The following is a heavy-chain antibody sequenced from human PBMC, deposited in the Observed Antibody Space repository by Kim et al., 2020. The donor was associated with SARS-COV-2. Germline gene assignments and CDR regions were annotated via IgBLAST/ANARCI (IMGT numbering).Heavy chain of an antibody. V-gene: IGHV3-11*06. CDR3: ASGAITVTEYPLDY. CDR2: ISSSSSYT. CDR1: GFTFSDYY. D-gene: IGHD4-17*01. Sequence: GGSLRLSCAASGFTFSDYYMSWIRQAPGKGLEWVSYISSSSSYTNYADSVKGRFTISRDNAKNSLYLQMNSLRAEDTAVYYCASGAITVTEYPLDYWGQGTLVTVSS. J-gene: IGHJ4*02.